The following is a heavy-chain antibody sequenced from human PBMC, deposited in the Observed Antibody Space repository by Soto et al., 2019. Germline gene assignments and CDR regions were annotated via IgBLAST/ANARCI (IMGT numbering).Heavy chain of an antibody. D-gene: IGHD3-9*01. CDR3: ARKPIYHFFAGYYSVDY. J-gene: IGHJ4*02. Sequence: QVQLRQWGAGLLKPSETLSLTCAVFGGSFSDYYWTWIRQPPGKGLEWIGEINHSGTTSYNPSLKSRPTLSVDTSNNQFSLKLSSVTAADTAVYSCARKPIYHFFAGYYSVDYWGQGTLVTVSS. V-gene: IGHV4-34*01. CDR2: INHSGTT. CDR1: GGSFSDYY.